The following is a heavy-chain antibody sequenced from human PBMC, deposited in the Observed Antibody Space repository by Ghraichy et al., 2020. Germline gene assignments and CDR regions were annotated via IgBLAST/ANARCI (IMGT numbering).Heavy chain of an antibody. V-gene: IGHV4-59*01. CDR1: GGSISSYY. CDR3: AKGTYGSGSYVWFDP. CDR2: IYYSGST. D-gene: IGHD3-10*01. J-gene: IGHJ5*02. Sequence: TLSLTCTVSGGSISSYYWSWIRQPPGKGLEWIGYIYYSGSTNYNPSLKSRVTISVDTSKNQFSLKLSSVTAADTAVYYCAKGTYGSGSYVWFDPWGQGTLVTVSS.